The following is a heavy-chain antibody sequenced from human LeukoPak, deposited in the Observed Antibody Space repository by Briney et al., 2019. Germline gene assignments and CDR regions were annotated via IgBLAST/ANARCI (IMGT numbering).Heavy chain of an antibody. J-gene: IGHJ4*02. V-gene: IGHV3-7*04. CDR1: GITLSKLW. D-gene: IGHD6-19*01. CDR2: IKQDGSEK. Sequence: PGGSLRLSCAGYGITLSKLWMNWVRHVPGKGLELVANIKQDGSEKKYVDSVKGRFTISRDNAKNSVYLQMNSLRVDDTAVYYCVGGYGWLPDYWGQGALVTVSS. CDR3: VGGYGWLPDY.